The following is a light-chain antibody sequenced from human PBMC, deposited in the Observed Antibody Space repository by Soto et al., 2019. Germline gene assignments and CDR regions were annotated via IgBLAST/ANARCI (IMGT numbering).Light chain of an antibody. V-gene: IGKV3-11*01. CDR3: QQYNNWPPWT. CDR2: DAS. J-gene: IGKJ1*01. Sequence: EIVLTQSPATLAFSAGEGATLSCRPSQSVSSYLAWYQQKPGQAPRLLIYDASNRATGIPARFSGSGSGTDFTLTISSLEPEDFAVYYCQQYNNWPPWTFGQGTKVDIK. CDR1: QSVSSY.